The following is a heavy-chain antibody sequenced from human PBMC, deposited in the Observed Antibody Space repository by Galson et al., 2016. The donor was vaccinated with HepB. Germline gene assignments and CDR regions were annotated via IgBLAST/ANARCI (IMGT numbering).Heavy chain of an antibody. V-gene: IGHV3-23*01. CDR3: TTWLSHHFDY. Sequence: SLRLSCAASGFTFRNYALSGVRRAPGKGLEWVSHIDGPTPNTHYADSVRGRFSIYRDNSRDTLYLQMDSLTAEDSAIYYCTTWLSHHFDYWGQGTRVTVSS. J-gene: IGHJ4*02. CDR1: GFTFRNYA. CDR2: IDGPTPNT. D-gene: IGHD6-19*01.